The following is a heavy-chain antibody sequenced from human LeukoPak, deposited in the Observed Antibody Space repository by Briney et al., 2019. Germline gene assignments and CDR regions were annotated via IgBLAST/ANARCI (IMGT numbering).Heavy chain of an antibody. CDR3: ARSRSDCSGTSCSGGAFDI. CDR1: GGSISSSSYY. CDR2: VYYSGST. Sequence: PSETLSLTCTVSGGSISSSSYYWGWIRQPPGKGLDWIGSVYYSGSTYYNPSLKSRVTISVDTSKNQFSLKLSSMTAADTAVYFCARSRSDCSGTSCSGGAFDIWGQGTMVTVSS. J-gene: IGHJ3*02. D-gene: IGHD2-2*01. V-gene: IGHV4-39*01.